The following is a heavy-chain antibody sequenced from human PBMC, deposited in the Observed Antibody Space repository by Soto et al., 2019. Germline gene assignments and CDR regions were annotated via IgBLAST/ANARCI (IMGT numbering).Heavy chain of an antibody. CDR3: AANPFSYGFGLYYYYGMDV. CDR2: IVVGSGNT. D-gene: IGHD5-18*01. J-gene: IGHJ6*02. CDR1: GFTFTSSA. V-gene: IGHV1-58*01. Sequence: ASVKVSCKASGFTFTSSAVQWVRQARGQRLEWIGWIVVGSGNTNYAQKFQERVTITRDMSTSTAYMELSSLRSEDTAVYYCAANPFSYGFGLYYYYGMDVWGQGTTVTVSS.